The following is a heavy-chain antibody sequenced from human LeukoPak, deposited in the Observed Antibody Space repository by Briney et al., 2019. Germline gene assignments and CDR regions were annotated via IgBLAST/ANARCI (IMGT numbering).Heavy chain of an antibody. CDR2: ISYDGSNK. Sequence: GGSLRLSCAASGFTFSGYGMHWVRQAPGKGLEWVAVISYDGSNKYCADSVKGRFTISRDNSKNTLYLQMNSLRAEDTAVYYCAKGGASGWLFDYWGQGTLVTVSS. CDR1: GFTFSGYG. D-gene: IGHD6-19*01. CDR3: AKGGASGWLFDY. J-gene: IGHJ4*02. V-gene: IGHV3-30*18.